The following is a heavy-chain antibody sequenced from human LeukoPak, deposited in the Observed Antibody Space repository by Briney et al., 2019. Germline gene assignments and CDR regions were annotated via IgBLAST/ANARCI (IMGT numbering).Heavy chain of an antibody. CDR3: AKDRGYYDSSGYTSYFQH. D-gene: IGHD3-22*01. CDR1: GFTFSSYA. V-gene: IGHV3-23*01. Sequence: GGSLRLSCAASGFTFSSYAMSWVRQAPWKGLEWVSAISGSGGSTYYADSVKGRFTISRDNSKNTLYLQMNSLRAEDTAVYYCAKDRGYYDSSGYTSYFQHWGQGTLVTVSS. J-gene: IGHJ1*01. CDR2: ISGSGGST.